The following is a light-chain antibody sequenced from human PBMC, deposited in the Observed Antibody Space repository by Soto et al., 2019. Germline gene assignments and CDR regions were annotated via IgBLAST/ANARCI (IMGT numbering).Light chain of an antibody. V-gene: IGKV1-16*01. CDR2: TAS. J-gene: IGKJ4*01. Sequence: DIQMTQSPSSLAASVGDSVTITSRASQGINKCLAWFQQKPGTAPKSLISTASRLQSRVPSRFSGSGSGTNCTHTIINLRPEDFATYYCQQYESFPLTFGGGNRVEIK. CDR1: QGINKC. CDR3: QQYESFPLT.